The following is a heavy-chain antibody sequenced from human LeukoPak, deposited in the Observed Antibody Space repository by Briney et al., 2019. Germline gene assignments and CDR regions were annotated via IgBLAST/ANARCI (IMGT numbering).Heavy chain of an antibody. CDR2: ISAYNGNT. J-gene: IGHJ4*02. CDR3: ARAPPEGQWLVLIDY. V-gene: IGHV1-18*01. D-gene: IGHD6-19*01. Sequence: ASVKVSCKASGYTFTSYGISWVRQAPGQGLEWMGWISAYNGNTNYAQKLQGRVTMTTGTSTSTAYMELRSLRSDDTAVYYCARAPPEGQWLVLIDYWGQGTLVTVSS. CDR1: GYTFTSYG.